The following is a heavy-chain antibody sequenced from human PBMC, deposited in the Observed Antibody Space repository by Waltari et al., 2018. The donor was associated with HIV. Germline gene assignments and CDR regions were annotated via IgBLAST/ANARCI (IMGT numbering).Heavy chain of an antibody. D-gene: IGHD7-27*01. CDR1: GFTFSNPS. J-gene: IGHJ4*02. CDR2: IKSKTDGGTR. V-gene: IGHV3-15*01. CDR3: TTDGDLYFDY. Sequence: EVQLVESGGGWVKPGGYLRLSCAASGFTFSNPSTCRVRQAPGKGLEWVGRIKSKTDGGTRDYAAPVKGRFTISRDDSKNTLYLQMNSLKTEDTAVYYCTTDGDLYFDYWGQGTLVTVSS.